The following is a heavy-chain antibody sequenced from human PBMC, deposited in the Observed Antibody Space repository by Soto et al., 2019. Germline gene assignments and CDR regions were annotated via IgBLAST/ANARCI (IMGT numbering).Heavy chain of an antibody. Sequence: SETLSLTCAVSDVSISNGGYSWSWIRQPPGKGLEWIGYIYHSESTYYNPSLKSRVTISVDRSKNQFSLQLSSVTAADTAVYHCAXNYGNAFDIWXQGTMVT. CDR3: AXNYGNAFDI. D-gene: IGHD3-10*01. CDR2: IYHSEST. J-gene: IGHJ3*02. CDR1: DVSISNGGYS. V-gene: IGHV4-30-2*01.